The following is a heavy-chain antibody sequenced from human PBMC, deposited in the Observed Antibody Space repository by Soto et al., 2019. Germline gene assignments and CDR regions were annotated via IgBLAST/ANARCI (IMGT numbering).Heavy chain of an antibody. CDR2: IYHSGST. CDR1: GGSISSSNW. J-gene: IGHJ5*02. D-gene: IGHD3-3*01. V-gene: IGHV4-4*02. Sequence: PSETLSLTCAVSGGSISSSNWWSWVRQPPGKGLEWIGEIYHSGSTNYNPSLKSRVTISVDKSKNQFSLKLSSVTAADTAVYYCARAQTPPTIFGVRPFDPWGQGTLVTVSS. CDR3: ARAQTPPTIFGVRPFDP.